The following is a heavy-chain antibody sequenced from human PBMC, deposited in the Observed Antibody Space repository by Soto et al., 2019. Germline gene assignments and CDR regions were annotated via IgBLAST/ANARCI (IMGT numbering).Heavy chain of an antibody. CDR1: GGSFNDYY. CDR2: INHTGNT. CDR3: ARGPRTTVTKWNDAFDI. V-gene: IGHV4-34*01. D-gene: IGHD4-17*01. J-gene: IGHJ3*02. Sequence: PSETLSLTCAVYGGSFNDYYWSWIRQPPGKGLEWIGEINHTGNTNYSPSLKSRVTISVDTSKKQFSLKLSSVTAADTAVYYCARGPRTTVTKWNDAFDIWGQGTMVTVSS.